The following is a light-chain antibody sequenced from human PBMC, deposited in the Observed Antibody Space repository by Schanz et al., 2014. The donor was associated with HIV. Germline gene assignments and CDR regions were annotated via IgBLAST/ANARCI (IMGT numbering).Light chain of an antibody. CDR3: SSYAGSGKLGV. V-gene: IGLV2-14*02. CDR1: RNDVGTYNL. Sequence: QSVLTQPASVSGSPGQSITISCTGTRNDVGTYNLVSWYQQHPGKAPQLMIYEVTKRPSGVPDRFSGSKSGNTASLTVSGLQAEDEADYYCSSYAGSGKLGVFGGGTKLTVL. J-gene: IGLJ2*01. CDR2: EVT.